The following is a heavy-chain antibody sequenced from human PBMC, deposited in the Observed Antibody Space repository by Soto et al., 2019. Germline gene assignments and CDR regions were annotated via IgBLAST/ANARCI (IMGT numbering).Heavy chain of an antibody. CDR3: ASPGETFLGVPL. CDR1: GFTFSSYW. CDR2: INQDGSEK. Sequence: EVQLVDSGGGLVQPGGSLRLSSAASGFTFSSYWMTWVRQAPGKGLEWVASINQDGSEKYYVDSVKGRFTISRDNAKNSLSLQMNGLRVEDTAVYYCASPGETFLGVPLWGHGTLVTVSS. J-gene: IGHJ4*01. V-gene: IGHV3-7*01. D-gene: IGHD3-3*01.